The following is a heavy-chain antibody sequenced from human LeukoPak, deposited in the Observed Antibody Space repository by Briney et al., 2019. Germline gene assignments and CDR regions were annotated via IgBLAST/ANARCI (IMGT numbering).Heavy chain of an antibody. CDR1: GFTFSSYA. J-gene: IGHJ1*01. Sequence: QSGGSLRLSCAASGFTFSSYAMSWVRQAPGKGLEWVSAIKGRFTISRDNSKNTLYLQMNSLRAEDTAVYYCAKIPKGYCSGGSCPHRSAGYFQHWGQGTLVTVSS. CDR2: I. CDR3: AKIPKGYCSGGSCPHRSAGYFQH. D-gene: IGHD2-15*01. V-gene: IGHV3-23*01.